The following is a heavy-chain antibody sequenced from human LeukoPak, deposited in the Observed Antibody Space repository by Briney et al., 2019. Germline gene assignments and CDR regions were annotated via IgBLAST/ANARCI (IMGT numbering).Heavy chain of an antibody. V-gene: IGHV3-30*04. CDR2: ISYDGTNN. CDR1: GFTFSQYP. J-gene: IGHJ4*02. Sequence: PGASLRLSCAASGFTFSQYPMHWVRQAPGKGLEWVAVISYDGTNNYRADSVKGRFTISRDNANNTLYLQMNSLRPEDTAVYFCASLMVRGIRDFDHWGQGTLVTVSS. D-gene: IGHD3-10*01. CDR3: ASLMVRGIRDFDH.